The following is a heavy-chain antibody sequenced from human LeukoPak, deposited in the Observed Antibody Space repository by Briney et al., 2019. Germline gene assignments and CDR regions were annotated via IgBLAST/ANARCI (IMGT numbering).Heavy chain of an antibody. Sequence: PSETLSLTYTVSGGSISSYYWTWIRQAPGKGLEWIGYVYYSVGSNYNPSLKSRVSISQDTSKNQVSLKLSSVTAADTAVYYCARQESGPYHYMDVWGKGTTVTVSS. J-gene: IGHJ6*03. D-gene: IGHD3-3*01. CDR1: GGSISSYY. V-gene: IGHV4-59*08. CDR2: VYYSVGS. CDR3: ARQESGPYHYMDV.